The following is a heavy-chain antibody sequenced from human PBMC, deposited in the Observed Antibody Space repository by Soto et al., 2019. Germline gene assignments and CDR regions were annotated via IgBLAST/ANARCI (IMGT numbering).Heavy chain of an antibody. CDR1: GFTFSGSA. D-gene: IGHD2-21*01. V-gene: IGHV3-73*01. J-gene: IGHJ3*02. Sequence: EVQLVESGAGLVQPGGSLKLSCAASGFTFSGSAMHWVRQASGKGLEWVGRIRSKANSYATAYAASVKGRFTISRDDSKNTAYLQMNSLKTEDTAVYYCLGGENAFDIWGQGTMVTVSS. CDR2: IRSKANSYAT. CDR3: LGGENAFDI.